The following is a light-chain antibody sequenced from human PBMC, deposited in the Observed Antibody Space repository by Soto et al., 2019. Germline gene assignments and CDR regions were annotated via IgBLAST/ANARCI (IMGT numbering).Light chain of an antibody. V-gene: IGLV1-44*01. Sequence: QSVLTQPPSASGTPGQRVTISCSGSSSNIGSNTVNWYQQLPGTAPKLLIYSNNQRPSGVPDRFSGSKSGTSASLAISALQSEDEADYYCAAWDDSLNGHVVFGGGTKVTVL. J-gene: IGLJ2*01. CDR2: SNN. CDR3: AAWDDSLNGHVV. CDR1: SSNIGSNT.